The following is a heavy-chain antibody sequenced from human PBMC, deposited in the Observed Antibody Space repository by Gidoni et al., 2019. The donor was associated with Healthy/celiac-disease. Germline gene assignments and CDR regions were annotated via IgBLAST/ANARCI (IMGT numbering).Heavy chain of an antibody. CDR1: GLTCSSYA. Sequence: EVQLLESGGGLVQPGGSLRLSCAASGLTCSSYAMSWVRQAPGKGLEWVSAISSSGGSTYYADSVKGRFTISRDNSKNTLYLQMNSLRAEDTAVYYCAKLVLRGGATYFDYWGQGTLVTVSS. J-gene: IGHJ4*02. D-gene: IGHD1-26*01. CDR2: ISSSGGST. V-gene: IGHV3-23*01. CDR3: AKLVLRGGATYFDY.